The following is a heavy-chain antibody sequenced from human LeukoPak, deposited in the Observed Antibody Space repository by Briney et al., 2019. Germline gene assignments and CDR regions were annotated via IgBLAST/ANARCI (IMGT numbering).Heavy chain of an antibody. CDR3: AKSPYSSSWYPLARFDY. CDR2: ISGSGGST. Sequence: GGSLRLSCAASGFTFTSYAMSWVRQAPGKGLEWVLAISGSGGSTYYADSVKGRFTISRDNSKNTLYLQMNSLRAEDTAVYYCAKSPYSSSWYPLARFDYWGQGTLVTVSS. V-gene: IGHV3-23*01. CDR1: GFTFTSYA. D-gene: IGHD6-13*01. J-gene: IGHJ4*02.